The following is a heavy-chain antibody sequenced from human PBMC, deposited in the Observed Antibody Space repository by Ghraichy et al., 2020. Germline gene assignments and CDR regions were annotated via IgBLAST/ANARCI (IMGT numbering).Heavy chain of an antibody. J-gene: IGHJ3*01. CDR3: AKEGYCTSSSCSRALDL. CDR2: ISWDSGTI. D-gene: IGHD2-2*01. CDR1: GFTFDDYA. Sequence: LSLTCEASGFTFDDYAMHWVRQAPGKGLECVSSISWDSGTIGYADSVKGRFTISRDNAKNSLYLQMNSLRAEDTALYYCAKEGYCTSSSCSRALDLWGQGTMVTVSS. V-gene: IGHV3-9*01.